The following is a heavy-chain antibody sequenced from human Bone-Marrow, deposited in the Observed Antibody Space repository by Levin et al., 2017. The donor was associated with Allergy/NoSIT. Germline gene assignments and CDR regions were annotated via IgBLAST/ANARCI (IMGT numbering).Heavy chain of an antibody. J-gene: IGHJ4*02. V-gene: IGHV3-23*01. D-gene: IGHD6-13*01. CDR1: FPFPLSS. Sequence: FPFPLSSLGWVRQTPGKGLEWVSSIDRDRGGTTYYADSVKGRFTLSRSNSQNTVYLQMNSLRVEDTAVYYCAKGGISAAGGIDSWGQGTLVTVSS. CDR3: AKGGISAAGGIDS. CDR2: IDRDRGGTT.